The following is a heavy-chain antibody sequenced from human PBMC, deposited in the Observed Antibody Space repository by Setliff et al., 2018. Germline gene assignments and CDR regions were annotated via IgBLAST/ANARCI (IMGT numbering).Heavy chain of an antibody. Sequence: SETLSLTCTVSGGSIMNYFWSWIRQPPGKGLEWVGYVYYTGNTNYNPSLKSRLTISVDPSKNQVSLQLKSATTADTAVYYCARDGVFYAMDFWGQGTTVTVSS. CDR3: ARDGVFYAMDF. V-gene: IGHV4-59*01. CDR1: GGSIMNYF. CDR2: VYYTGNT. J-gene: IGHJ6*02. D-gene: IGHD3-10*01.